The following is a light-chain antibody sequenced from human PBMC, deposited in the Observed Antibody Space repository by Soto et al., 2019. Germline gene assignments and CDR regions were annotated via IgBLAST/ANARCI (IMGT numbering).Light chain of an antibody. V-gene: IGLV2-14*01. CDR3: SSYRSGSTLV. CDR2: EVS. J-gene: IGLJ1*01. CDR1: SSDVGGYNY. Sequence: QSVLTQPASVSGSPGQSITISCTGTSSDVGGYNYVSWYQHHPGKAPKLMIYEVSNRPSGVSNRFSGSKSANTASLTISGLQAEDEADYYCSSYRSGSTLVFGTGTKVTVL.